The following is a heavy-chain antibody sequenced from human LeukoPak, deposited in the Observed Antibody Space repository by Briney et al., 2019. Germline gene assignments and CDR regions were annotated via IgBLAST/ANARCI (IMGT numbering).Heavy chain of an antibody. CDR1: GYRFTKYW. CDR2: IHPGNSDT. D-gene: IGHD2-2*02. Sequence: GESLKISCQGSGYRFTKYWIAWVRQMPGKGLEWMGIIHPGNSDTIYSPSFQGQVTISADKSINTAYLQWNSLKASDTAMYYCARLPAAIPWFDPWGQGTLVTVSS. V-gene: IGHV5-51*01. CDR3: ARLPAAIPWFDP. J-gene: IGHJ5*02.